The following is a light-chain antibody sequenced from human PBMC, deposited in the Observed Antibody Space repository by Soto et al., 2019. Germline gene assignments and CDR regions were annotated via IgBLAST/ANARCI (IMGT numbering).Light chain of an antibody. CDR2: GAS. V-gene: IGKV3-15*01. J-gene: IGKJ1*01. CDR3: QQYNNWPPA. CDR1: QSVSSN. Sequence: EIGMTQSPATLSVSPGDRATLSCRASQSVSSNLAWYQQKPGQAPRLLIYGASTRDTGIPARFSGSGSGTDFTLTISSLQSEDFAVYYCQQYNNWPPAFGQGTKVEIK.